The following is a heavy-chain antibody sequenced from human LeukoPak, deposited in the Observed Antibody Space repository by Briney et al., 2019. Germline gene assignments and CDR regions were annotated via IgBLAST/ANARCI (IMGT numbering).Heavy chain of an antibody. J-gene: IGHJ5*02. CDR2: INHSGST. CDR1: GGSFSGYY. V-gene: IGHV4-34*01. Sequence: TSETLSLTCAVYGGSFSGYYWSWIRQPPGKGLEWIGEINHSGSTNYNPSLKSRVTISVDTSKNQFSLKLSSVTAADTAVYYCARVRYDISTGYFNWFDPWGQGTLVTVSS. CDR3: ARVRYDISTGYFNWFDP. D-gene: IGHD3-9*01.